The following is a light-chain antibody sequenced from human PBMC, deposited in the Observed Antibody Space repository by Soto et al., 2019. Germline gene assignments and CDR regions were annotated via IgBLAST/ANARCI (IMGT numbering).Light chain of an antibody. J-gene: IGLJ1*01. CDR3: AVWDDSLSGYV. Sequence: QLVLTQPPSTSETPGQRVTISCSGSRSNIGRHYVCWYQHLPGTAPKLLIYGNSQRPSAVPERFSGSKSGTSASLAISGLRPEDEAEYYCAVWDDSLSGYVFGTGTKLTVL. CDR1: RSNIGRHY. CDR2: GNS. V-gene: IGLV1-47*02.